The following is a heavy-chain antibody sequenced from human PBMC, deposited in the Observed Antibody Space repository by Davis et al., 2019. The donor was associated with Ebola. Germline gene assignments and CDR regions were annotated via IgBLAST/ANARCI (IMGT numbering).Heavy chain of an antibody. D-gene: IGHD2-8*01. CDR3: AEGGTNNFLGAN. CDR2: STESEADI. V-gene: IGHV3-23*01. CDR1: GLDISSSV. J-gene: IGHJ4*02. Sequence: GESLKISCAASGLDISSSVLYWVRQAPGKGLEWVSASTESEADITYADSVRGRFSISRDDSKNTLYLQMDSLRAEDTAVFYCAEGGTNNFLGANWGQGTLVTVSS.